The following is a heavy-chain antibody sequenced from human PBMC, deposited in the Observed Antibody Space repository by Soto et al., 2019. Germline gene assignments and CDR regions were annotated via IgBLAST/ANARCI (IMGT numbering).Heavy chain of an antibody. CDR3: ATLKQAPNGIDY. CDR1: GGTFSSYA. CDR2: IIPIFGTA. V-gene: IGHV1-69*13. J-gene: IGHJ4*02. Sequence: GASVKVSCKASGGTFSSYAISWVRQAPGQGLGWMGGIIPIFGTANYAQKFQGRVTITADESTSTAYMELSSLRSEDTAVYYCATLKQAPNGIDYWGQGTLVTVSS. D-gene: IGHD2-8*01.